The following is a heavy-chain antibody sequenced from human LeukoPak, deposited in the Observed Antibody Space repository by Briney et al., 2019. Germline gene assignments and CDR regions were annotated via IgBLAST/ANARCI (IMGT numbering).Heavy chain of an antibody. CDR1: GFTFSSYG. CDR2: IWYDGSNK. V-gene: IGHV3-33*01. Sequence: PGRSLRLSCAASGFTFSSYGMHWVRQAPGKGLEWVAVIWYDGSNKYCADSVKGRFTISRDNSKNTLYLQMNSLRAEDTAVYYCARDVPLRSSTSCYPDYWGQGTLVTVSS. D-gene: IGHD2-2*01. J-gene: IGHJ4*02. CDR3: ARDVPLRSSTSCYPDY.